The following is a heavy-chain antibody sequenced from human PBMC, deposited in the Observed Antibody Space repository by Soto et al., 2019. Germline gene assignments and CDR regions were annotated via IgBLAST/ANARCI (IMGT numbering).Heavy chain of an antibody. Sequence: ASVKVSCKASGYTFTSYGISWVRQAPGQGLEWMGWISAYNGNTNYAQKLQGRVTMTTGTSTSTAYMELRSLRSDDTALYYCARDMIGDILPTYYKVYYYAMDVWGQGTTVTVSS. CDR3: ARDMIGDILPTYYKVYYYAMDV. V-gene: IGHV1-18*01. J-gene: IGHJ6*02. CDR1: GYTFTSYG. CDR2: ISAYNGNT. D-gene: IGHD3-9*01.